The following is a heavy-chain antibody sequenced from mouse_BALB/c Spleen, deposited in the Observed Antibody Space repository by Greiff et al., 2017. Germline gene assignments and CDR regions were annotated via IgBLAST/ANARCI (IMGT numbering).Heavy chain of an antibody. Sequence: EVKLQESGPGLVKPSQSLSLTCSVTGYSITSGYYWNWIRQFPGNKLEWMGYISYDGSNNYNPSLKNRISITRDTSKNQFFLKLNSVTTEDTATYYCARKAYRYDGFAYWGQGTLVTVSA. D-gene: IGHD2-14*01. V-gene: IGHV3-6*02. CDR3: ARKAYRYDGFAY. CDR1: GYSITSGYY. J-gene: IGHJ3*01. CDR2: ISYDGSN.